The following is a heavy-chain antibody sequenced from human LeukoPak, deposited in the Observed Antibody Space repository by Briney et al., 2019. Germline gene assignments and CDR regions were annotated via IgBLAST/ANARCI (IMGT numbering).Heavy chain of an antibody. CDR2: ISWNSGRI. D-gene: IGHD5-24*01. CDR1: GFTFDDYA. CDR3: AKDREMATIYSWFDP. V-gene: IGHV3-9*01. Sequence: GRSLRLSCAASGFTFDDYAMHWVRQAPGKGLEWVSGISWNSGRIGYADSVKGRFTISRDNSKNTLYLQMNSLRAEDTAVYYCAKDREMATIYSWFDPWGQGTLVTVSS. J-gene: IGHJ5*02.